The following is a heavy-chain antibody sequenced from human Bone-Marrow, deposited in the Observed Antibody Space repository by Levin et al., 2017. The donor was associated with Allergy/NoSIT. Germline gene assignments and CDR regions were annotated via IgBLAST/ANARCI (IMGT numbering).Heavy chain of an antibody. V-gene: IGHV4-4*02. Sequence: SETLSLTCAVSDGSISSTNWWSWVRQPPGKGLEWIGEIFHSGSTNYNPSLKSRVTISVDRSNNQFSLKLTSVTAADTAVYYCAVVGGNSAAFFHWGQGTLVTVSS. D-gene: IGHD4-23*01. CDR2: IFHSGST. J-gene: IGHJ4*02. CDR1: DGSISSTNW. CDR3: AVVGGNSAAFFH.